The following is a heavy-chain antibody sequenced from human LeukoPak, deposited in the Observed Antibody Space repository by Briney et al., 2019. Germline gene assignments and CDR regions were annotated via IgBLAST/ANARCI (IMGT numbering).Heavy chain of an antibody. J-gene: IGHJ4*02. D-gene: IGHD2-2*01. CDR1: GFTFSSYG. V-gene: IGHV3-30*02. Sequence: HPGGSLRLSCAASGFTFSSYGMHWVRQAPGKGLEWVAFIRYDGSNKYYADSVKGRFTISRDNSKNTLYLQMNSLRAEDTAVYYCAKDLCSSTSCPIGYWGQGTLVTVSS. CDR2: IRYDGSNK. CDR3: AKDLCSSTSCPIGY.